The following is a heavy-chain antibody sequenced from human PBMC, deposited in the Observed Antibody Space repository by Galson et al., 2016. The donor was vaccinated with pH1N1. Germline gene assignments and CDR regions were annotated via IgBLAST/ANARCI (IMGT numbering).Heavy chain of an antibody. D-gene: IGHD1-1*01. V-gene: IGHV7-4-1*02. Sequence: SVKVSCKASGYIFTTYFINWVRQAPGQGLEWMGWINTNTGNPTYAQNFTGRLVLSLDTSVNTVYLQLSSLRADDTAAHYCVRSTGDDPFDIWGQGTMVTVSS. J-gene: IGHJ3*02. CDR3: VRSTGDDPFDI. CDR1: GYIFTTYF. CDR2: INTNTGNP.